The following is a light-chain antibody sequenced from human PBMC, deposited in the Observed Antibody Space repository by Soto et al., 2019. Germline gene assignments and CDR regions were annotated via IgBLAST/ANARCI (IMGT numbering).Light chain of an antibody. CDR1: QSISNY. J-gene: IGKJ1*01. CDR2: AAS. CDR3: QQSYNSRT. Sequence: DIQLTQSPSSLSASVVDRVTITCRASQSISNYLNWYQQKPGKAPKLLIYAASSLQGGVPSRFSGSGSGTDFTLTISSLQPEDFATYYCQQSYNSRTFGQGTKVDIK. V-gene: IGKV1-39*01.